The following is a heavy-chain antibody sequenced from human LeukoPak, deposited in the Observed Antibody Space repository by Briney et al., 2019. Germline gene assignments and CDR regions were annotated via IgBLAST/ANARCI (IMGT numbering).Heavy chain of an antibody. D-gene: IGHD6-19*01. CDR3: AKRAVAGNAFDI. CDR1: GFTFSSYA. Sequence: GSLRLSCAASGFTFSSYAMSWVRQAPGKGLEWVSGISGDSVSIDYADSVKGRFTMSRDNSKNTLYLQMNSLRAEDTAVYYCAKRAVAGNAFDIWGQGTMVTVS. V-gene: IGHV3-23*01. CDR2: ISGDSVSI. J-gene: IGHJ3*02.